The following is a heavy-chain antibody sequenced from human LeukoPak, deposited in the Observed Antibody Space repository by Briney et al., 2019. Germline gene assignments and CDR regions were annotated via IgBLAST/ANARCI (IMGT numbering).Heavy chain of an antibody. CDR1: GDSISYFY. Sequence: RSSETLSLTCSVSGDSISYFYWSWIRQPPGKGLEWIGYIYYSGSTNYNPSLKSRVTISVDTSKNQFSLRLSSVTAADTAVYYCARVTGYMIEDYFDYWGQGTLVTVSS. CDR2: IYYSGST. V-gene: IGHV4-59*01. CDR3: ARVTGYMIEDYFDY. D-gene: IGHD3-22*01. J-gene: IGHJ4*02.